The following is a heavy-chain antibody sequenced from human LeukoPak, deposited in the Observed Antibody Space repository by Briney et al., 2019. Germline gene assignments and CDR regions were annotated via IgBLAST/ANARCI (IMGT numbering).Heavy chain of an antibody. J-gene: IGHJ4*02. CDR3: AKDTGVSSSSYTFDY. Sequence: GRSLRLSCAASGFTFDDYAMHWVRQAPGKGLEWVSGISWNSGSIGYADSVKGRFTISRDNAKNSLYLQMNSLRAEDTALYYCAKDTGVSSSSYTFDYWGQGTLVTVSS. CDR2: ISWNSGSI. D-gene: IGHD6-13*01. V-gene: IGHV3-9*01. CDR1: GFTFDDYA.